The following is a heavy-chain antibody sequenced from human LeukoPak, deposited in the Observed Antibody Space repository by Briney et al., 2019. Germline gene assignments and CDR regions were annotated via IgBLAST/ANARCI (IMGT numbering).Heavy chain of an antibody. V-gene: IGHV4-30-2*06. CDR2: TSHYGNA. CDR3: ARGSIGNERITMIVVVREYFDY. D-gene: IGHD3-22*01. J-gene: IGHJ4*02. CDR1: GDSISSGDYF. Sequence: SETLSLTCTVSGDSISSGDYFWSWIRQSPGKGLEWIGYTSHYGNAYYNPSLSSRVSLSVDTSKNQVSLKLSSVTAADTAVYYCARGSIGNERITMIVVVREYFDYWGQGTLVTVSS.